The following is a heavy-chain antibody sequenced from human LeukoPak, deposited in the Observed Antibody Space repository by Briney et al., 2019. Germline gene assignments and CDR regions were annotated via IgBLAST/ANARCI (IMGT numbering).Heavy chain of an antibody. D-gene: IGHD3-22*01. Sequence: SETLSLTGIVSGGSISDHYWSWSRQPPGKGLDWIGHISYSGRTNYNPSLKSRVTISLDTSRNQFSLKLNSVTAADTAVYYCARVFSDSSGYPFDNWGQGTLVSVSS. CDR3: ARVFSDSSGYPFDN. J-gene: IGHJ4*02. V-gene: IGHV4-59*11. CDR2: ISYSGRT. CDR1: GGSISDHY.